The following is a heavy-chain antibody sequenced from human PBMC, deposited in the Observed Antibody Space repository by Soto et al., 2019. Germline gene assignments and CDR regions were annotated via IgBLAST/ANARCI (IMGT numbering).Heavy chain of an antibody. CDR2: IDPSDSYT. J-gene: IGHJ6*02. D-gene: IGHD6-13*01. CDR1: GYSFTSYW. V-gene: IGHV5-10-1*01. Sequence: HGESLKISCKGSGYSFTSYWISWVRQMPGKGLEWMGRIDPSDSYTNYSPSFQGHVTISADKSISTAYLQWSSLKASDTAMYYCARPPPYSSSWDGYYYGMDVWGQGTTVTVSS. CDR3: ARPPPYSSSWDGYYYGMDV.